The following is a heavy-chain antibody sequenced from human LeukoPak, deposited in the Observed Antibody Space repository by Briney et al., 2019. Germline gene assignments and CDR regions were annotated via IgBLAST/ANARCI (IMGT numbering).Heavy chain of an antibody. Sequence: SETLSLTCTVSGGSISSYYWSWIRQPPGKGPEWVGYIYYSGSTNYNPSLKSRVTISVDTSKNQFSLKLSSVTAADTAVYYCARDFSSTWYYFDYWGQGTLVTLSS. D-gene: IGHD6-13*01. CDR2: IYYSGST. CDR1: GGSISSYY. V-gene: IGHV4-59*01. J-gene: IGHJ4*02. CDR3: ARDFSSTWYYFDY.